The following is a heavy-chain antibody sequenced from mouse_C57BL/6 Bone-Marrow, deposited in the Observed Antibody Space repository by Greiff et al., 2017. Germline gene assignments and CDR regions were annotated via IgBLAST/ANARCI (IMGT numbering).Heavy chain of an antibody. D-gene: IGHD1-1*01. CDR1: GYAFTNYL. CDR3: ARGGYYGSTFAY. Sequence: QVLLQQSGAGLVRPGTSVKVSCTASGYAFTNYLIAWVQQRPGQGLEWIGVINPGSGCTNYTEKFKGKATLTADKSSSTVYMQVSSLSSGDSAVYICARGGYYGSTFAYWGQGTLVTVSA. CDR2: INPGSGCT. J-gene: IGHJ3*01. V-gene: IGHV1-54*01.